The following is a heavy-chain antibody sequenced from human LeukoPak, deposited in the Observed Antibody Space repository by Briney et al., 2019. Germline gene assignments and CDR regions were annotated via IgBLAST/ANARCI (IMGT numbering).Heavy chain of an antibody. CDR1: GFPFTRCA. V-gene: IGHV3-30-3*01. CDR2: ISNDGSNE. D-gene: IGHD2/OR15-2a*01. Sequence: PGGSLRLSCAASGFPFTRCAVHWVRQAPGKGLEWVAVISNDGSNEYYADSVKGRFTISRDNSKSTLYLQMNSLRADDTAVYYCSGGGLPSFYPLDVWGQGTPVPVSS. CDR3: SGGGLPSFYPLDV. J-gene: IGHJ6*02.